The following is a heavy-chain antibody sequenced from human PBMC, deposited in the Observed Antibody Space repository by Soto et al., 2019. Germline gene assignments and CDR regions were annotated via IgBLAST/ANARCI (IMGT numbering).Heavy chain of an antibody. V-gene: IGHV3-30*18. CDR2: ISFDGSNR. J-gene: IGHJ6*04. CDR1: GFTFSSYG. Sequence: PGGSLRLSCAASGFTFSSYGMHWVRQAPGKGLEWVAVISFDGSNRYYADSVKGRFTISRNNSKNTVYLQMSSLRAEDTAVYYCIKDGSSGWPYYYGMDVWGRGTKVTVAS. D-gene: IGHD6-19*01. CDR3: IKDGSSGWPYYYGMDV.